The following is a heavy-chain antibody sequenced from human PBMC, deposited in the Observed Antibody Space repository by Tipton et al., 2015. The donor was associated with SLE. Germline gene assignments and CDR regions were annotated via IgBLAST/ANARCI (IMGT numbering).Heavy chain of an antibody. CDR2: IKEDGSEK. CDR1: GFTFSSSW. V-gene: IGHV3-7*01. Sequence: SLRLSCAASGFTFSSSWMNWVRLAPGKGLEWVANIKEDGSEKHYVDSVKDRLTISRDNSKNTLYLQMNSLRAEDTAVYYCATYRSIGSGWYWYFDLWGRGTLVTVSS. J-gene: IGHJ2*01. D-gene: IGHD6-19*01. CDR3: ATYRSIGSGWYWYFDL.